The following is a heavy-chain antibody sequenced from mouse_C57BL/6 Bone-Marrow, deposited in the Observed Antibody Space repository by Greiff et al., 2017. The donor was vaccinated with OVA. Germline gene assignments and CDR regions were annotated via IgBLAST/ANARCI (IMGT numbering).Heavy chain of an antibody. V-gene: IGHV1-61*01. CDR1: GYTFTSYC. D-gene: IGHD2-3*01. J-gene: IGHJ1*03. Sequence: QVQLQQPGPELVRPGSSVKLSCKASGYTFTSYCMDWVKQRPGQGLEWIGNIYPSDSETHYNQKFKDKATLTVDKSSSTAYMQLSSLTSEDSAVYYCARPHYDDWYLDVWGTGTTVTVSS. CDR2: IYPSDSET. CDR3: ARPHYDDWYLDV.